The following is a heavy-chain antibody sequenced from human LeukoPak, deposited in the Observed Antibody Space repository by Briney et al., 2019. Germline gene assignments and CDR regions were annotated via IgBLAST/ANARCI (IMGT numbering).Heavy chain of an antibody. CDR1: GFTFTSHW. J-gene: IGHJ4*02. V-gene: IGHV3-74*01. Sequence: GGSLRLSCAASGFTFTSHWMHWVRQTPGKGLVWASTVDTAGGNTYYADSVKGRFTVSRDIAKNTVFLQVSSLRAEDTAIYYCTRGIVGASDYWGQGVPVTVSS. D-gene: IGHD1-26*01. CDR3: TRGIVGASDY. CDR2: VDTAGGNT.